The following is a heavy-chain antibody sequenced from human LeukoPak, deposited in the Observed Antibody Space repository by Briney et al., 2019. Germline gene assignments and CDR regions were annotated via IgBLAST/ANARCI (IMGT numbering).Heavy chain of an antibody. CDR3: ARDKGILVVPAARGNDAFDI. V-gene: IGHV1-2*02. Sequence: ASVKVSCKASGYTFTGYYMHWVRQAPGQGLEWMGWINPNSGGTNYAQKFQGRVTMTRDTSISTAYMELSRLRSDDTAVYYCARDKGILVVPAARGNDAFDIWGQGTMVTVSS. CDR1: GYTFTGYY. CDR2: INPNSGGT. J-gene: IGHJ3*02. D-gene: IGHD2-2*01.